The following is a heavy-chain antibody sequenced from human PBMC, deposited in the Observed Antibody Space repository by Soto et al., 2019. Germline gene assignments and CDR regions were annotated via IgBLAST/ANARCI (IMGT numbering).Heavy chain of an antibody. CDR1: GFTFSSYG. CDR2: IWYDGSNK. V-gene: IGHV3-33*01. J-gene: IGHJ4*02. D-gene: IGHD6-13*01. Sequence: QVQLVESGGGVVQPGRSLRLSCAASGFTFSSYGMHWVRQAPGKGLEWVAVIWYDGSNKYYADSVKGRFTISRDNSKNTLYLQMNSLRAEDTAVYYCARDRSSSWYYFDSWGQGTLVTVSS. CDR3: ARDRSSSWYYFDS.